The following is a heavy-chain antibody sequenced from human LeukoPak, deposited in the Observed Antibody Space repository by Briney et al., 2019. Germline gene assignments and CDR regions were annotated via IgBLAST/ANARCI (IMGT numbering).Heavy chain of an antibody. CDR3: ARELGVRYFDLPGDSWFDP. CDR2: IYYSGSS. V-gene: IGHV4-59*11. CDR1: GDQLSSQY. Sequence: KPSETLSLTCTVPGDQLSSQYWSWVRQPPGKGLELVGRIYYSGSSNYNRSLKSRVTISGGTSKTQFSLKLSSVTAADTAVYYCARELGVRYFDLPGDSWFDPWGQGTLVTVSS. J-gene: IGHJ5*02. D-gene: IGHD3-9*01.